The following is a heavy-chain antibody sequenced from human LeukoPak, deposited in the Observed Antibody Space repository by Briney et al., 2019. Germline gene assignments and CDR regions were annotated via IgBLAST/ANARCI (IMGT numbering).Heavy chain of an antibody. J-gene: IGHJ6*03. Sequence: KSGGSLRLSCAASGFTFSRFTMNWVRQAPGKGLEWVSSISSSSSYIYYADSVKGRFTISRDNAKSSLYLQMNSLRDEDTAVYYCARDPYSGNYGDYYYYYMDVWGKGTTVTISS. CDR2: ISSSSSYI. D-gene: IGHD1-26*01. CDR3: ARDPYSGNYGDYYYYYMDV. CDR1: GFTFSRFT. V-gene: IGHV3-21*01.